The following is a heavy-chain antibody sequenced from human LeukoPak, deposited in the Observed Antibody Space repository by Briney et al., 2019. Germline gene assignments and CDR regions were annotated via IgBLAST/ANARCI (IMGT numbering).Heavy chain of an antibody. CDR2: ISGSGGTT. CDR1: GSTFDKYA. Sequence: PGGSLRLSCEASGSTFDKYAVSWVRQAPGKGLEWVSTISGSGGTTNYADSVKGRFTFSRDNSKNTLYLQMNSLRAEDTAVYYCAKDLPDYGDYIEGYWGQGTLVTVSS. V-gene: IGHV3-23*01. J-gene: IGHJ4*02. D-gene: IGHD4-17*01. CDR3: AKDLPDYGDYIEGY.